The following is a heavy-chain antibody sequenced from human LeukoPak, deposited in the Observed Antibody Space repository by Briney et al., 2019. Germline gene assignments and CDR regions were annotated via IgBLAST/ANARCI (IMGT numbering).Heavy chain of an antibody. D-gene: IGHD3-10*01. CDR1: GSSISSGDHY. V-gene: IGHV4-31*03. CDR3: AGEIGVDGAGIFDY. J-gene: IGHJ4*02. Sequence: QSSQTLSLTCTVSGSSISSGDHYWGWIRQHPGKGLEWIGYIYYSGSTHYNPSLKSRVTISVDTSKNQFSLKMSSVTAADTAVYYCAGEIGVDGAGIFDYWGQGTLVTVSS. CDR2: IYYSGST.